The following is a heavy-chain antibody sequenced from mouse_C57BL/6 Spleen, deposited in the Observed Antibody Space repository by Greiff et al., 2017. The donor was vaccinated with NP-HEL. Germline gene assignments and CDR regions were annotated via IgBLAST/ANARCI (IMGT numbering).Heavy chain of an antibody. V-gene: IGHV1-82*01. D-gene: IGHD2-2*01. J-gene: IGHJ3*01. CDR2: IYPGDGDT. Sequence: QVQLQQSGPELVKPGASVKISCKASGYAFSSSWMNWVKQRPGKGLEWIGRIYPGDGDTNYNGKFKGKATLTADKSSSTAYMQLSSLTSEDSAVYVCAREGYYGFPWFAYWGQGTLVTVSA. CDR1: GYAFSSSW. CDR3: AREGYYGFPWFAY.